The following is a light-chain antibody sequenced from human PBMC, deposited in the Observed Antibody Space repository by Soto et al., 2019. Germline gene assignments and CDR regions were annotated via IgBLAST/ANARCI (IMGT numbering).Light chain of an antibody. CDR2: ESS. Sequence: EIVLAQSTATLSLSAGARATLSSRASQNVANYLDWYQQKPGQAPRLLIYESSNRATGVPTRISGSGSGTEFTLTISSLQSEDFADYYCQQYQNWPLITFGQGTRLEN. CDR1: QNVANY. J-gene: IGKJ5*01. CDR3: QQYQNWPLIT. V-gene: IGKV3D-15*01.